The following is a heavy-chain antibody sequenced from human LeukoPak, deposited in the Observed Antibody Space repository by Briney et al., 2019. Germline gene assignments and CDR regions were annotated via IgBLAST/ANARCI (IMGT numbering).Heavy chain of an antibody. CDR1: GGSISNYY. Sequence: PSETLSLTCTVSGGSISNYYCSWIRQPPAKGLEWIGYFYYTGSTFYNPSLMSRVTISVDTSKNQFSLKLSSVTAADTAVYYCASTHYYDSSGYFSAFDIWGQGTMVTVSS. J-gene: IGHJ3*02. D-gene: IGHD3-22*01. CDR3: ASTHYYDSSGYFSAFDI. CDR2: FYYTGST. V-gene: IGHV4-59*08.